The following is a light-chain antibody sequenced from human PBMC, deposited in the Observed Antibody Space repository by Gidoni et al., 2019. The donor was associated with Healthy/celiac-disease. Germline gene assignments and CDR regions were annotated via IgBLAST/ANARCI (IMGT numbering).Light chain of an antibody. CDR1: QSVSSN. CDR3: QQYNNWPPLT. Sequence: EIVMTQSPATLSVSPGERATLSCRASQSVSSNLAWYQQKPGQAPRLLIYGASTRATGIPARFSVSGSGTEFTLTISSLQSKDFAVYYCQQYNNWPPLTFGQGTKVEIK. V-gene: IGKV3-15*01. CDR2: GAS. J-gene: IGKJ1*01.